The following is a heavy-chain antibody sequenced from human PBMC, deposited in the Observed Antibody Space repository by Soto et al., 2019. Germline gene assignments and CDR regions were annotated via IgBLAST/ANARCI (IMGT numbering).Heavy chain of an antibody. D-gene: IGHD3-22*01. J-gene: IGHJ3*02. Sequence: SVKVSCKASGGTFSSYAISWVRQAPGQGLEWMGGIIPIFGTANYAQKFQGRVTMTRDTSTSTVYMELSSLRSEDTAVYYCARLKGLYDSSGYYPEGAFDIWGQGTMVTVSS. CDR1: GGTFSSYA. V-gene: IGHV1-69*05. CDR2: IIPIFGTA. CDR3: ARLKGLYDSSGYYPEGAFDI.